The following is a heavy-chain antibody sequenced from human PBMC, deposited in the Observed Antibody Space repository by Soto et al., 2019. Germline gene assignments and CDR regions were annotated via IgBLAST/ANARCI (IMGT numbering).Heavy chain of an antibody. D-gene: IGHD6-19*01. CDR3: ARIKEAGGWATNFDY. J-gene: IGHJ4*02. Sequence: KPSETLSLTCTVSGGSISSYYWSWIRQPPGKGLEWIGYIYYSGSTNYNPSLKSRVTISVDTSKNQFSLKLSSVTAADTAVYYCARIKEAGGWATNFDYWGQGTLVTVSS. CDR2: IYYSGST. V-gene: IGHV4-59*01. CDR1: GGSISSYY.